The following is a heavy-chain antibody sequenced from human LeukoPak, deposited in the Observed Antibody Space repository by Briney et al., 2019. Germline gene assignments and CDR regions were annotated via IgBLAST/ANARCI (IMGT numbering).Heavy chain of an antibody. J-gene: IGHJ5*02. D-gene: IGHD3-3*01. CDR1: GGTFSSYA. CDR3: AREVLRFLEWSEYNWFDP. CDR2: IIPILGIA. Sequence: GASVKVSCKASGGTFSSYAISWVRQAPGQGVEWMGRIIPILGIANYAQKFQGRVTITADKSTSTAYMELSSLRSEDTAVYYCAREVLRFLEWSEYNWFDPWGQGTLVTVSS. V-gene: IGHV1-69*04.